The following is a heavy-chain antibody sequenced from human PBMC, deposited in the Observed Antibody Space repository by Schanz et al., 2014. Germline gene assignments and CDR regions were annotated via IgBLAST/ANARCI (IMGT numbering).Heavy chain of an antibody. CDR1: GITFSSHS. Sequence: EVQLLESGGGLVQPGGSLRLSCAASGITFSSHSFNWVRQAPGKGLEWISYITYNGGTIYYADSVKGRFTISRDNAKNTLYLQMNTLRAEDTAVYYCARDLPRTFLFDYWGQGTLVTVSS. CDR2: ITYNGGTI. CDR3: ARDLPRTFLFDY. V-gene: IGHV3-48*04. J-gene: IGHJ4*02.